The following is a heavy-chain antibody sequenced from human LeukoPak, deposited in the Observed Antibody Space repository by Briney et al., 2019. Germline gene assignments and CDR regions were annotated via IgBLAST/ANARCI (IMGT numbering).Heavy chain of an antibody. D-gene: IGHD3-10*01. CDR2: IYYSGST. CDR1: GGSISSYY. CDR3: ARVMRVRGVIPHFDY. V-gene: IGHV4-59*01. J-gene: IGHJ4*02. Sequence: SETLSLTCTVSGGSISSYYWSWIRQPPGKGLEWIGYIYYSGSTNYNPSLKSRVTISVDTSKNQFSLKLSSVTAADTAVYYCARVMRVRGVIPHFDYWGQGTLVTVSS.